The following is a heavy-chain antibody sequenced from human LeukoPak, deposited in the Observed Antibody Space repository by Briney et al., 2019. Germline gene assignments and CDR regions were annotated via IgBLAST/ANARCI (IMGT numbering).Heavy chain of an antibody. Sequence: SETLSLTCTVSGGSISSGGYYWSWIRQHPGKGLEWIGYIYYSGSTYYNPSLKSRVTTSVDTSKNQFSLKLSSVTAADTAVYYCARVGVGYYDVDYWGQGTLVTVSS. D-gene: IGHD3-22*01. CDR2: IYYSGST. CDR3: ARVGVGYYDVDY. CDR1: GGSISSGGYY. V-gene: IGHV4-31*03. J-gene: IGHJ4*02.